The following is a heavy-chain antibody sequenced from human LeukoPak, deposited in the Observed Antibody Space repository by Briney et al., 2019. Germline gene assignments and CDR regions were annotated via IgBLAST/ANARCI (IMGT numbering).Heavy chain of an antibody. CDR2: LNPSGGSS. CDR3: ARSWELNSDFDY. J-gene: IGHJ4*02. Sequence: ASVKVSCKASGYTVTSYYMHWVRQAPGQGLEWMAMLNPSGGSSNYAQKFQGRVTMTRDTSTSTVYMELSSLRSEDTAVYYCARSWELNSDFDYWGQGTLVTVSS. CDR1: GYTVTSYY. D-gene: IGHD1-26*01. V-gene: IGHV1-46*01.